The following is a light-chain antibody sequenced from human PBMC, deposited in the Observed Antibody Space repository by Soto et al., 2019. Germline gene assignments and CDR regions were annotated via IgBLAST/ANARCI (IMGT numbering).Light chain of an antibody. Sequence: DTQMTQSPSSVSASVGDRVTITCRASQDISNSLAWYQQKPGKAPKVLIYFASSLQSGVPSRFSGSGSGTCFTLTINSLQPEDFATYYCQQANSFPITFGQGTKVDIK. V-gene: IGKV1D-12*01. CDR1: QDISNS. CDR3: QQANSFPIT. CDR2: FAS. J-gene: IGKJ1*01.